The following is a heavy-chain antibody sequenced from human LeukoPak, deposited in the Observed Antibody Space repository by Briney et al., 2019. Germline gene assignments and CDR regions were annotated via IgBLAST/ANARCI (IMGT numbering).Heavy chain of an antibody. CDR3: ASGGYDILTGYYSNWFDP. CDR2: INPNSGGT. V-gene: IGHV1-2*02. CDR1: GYTFTGYY. J-gene: IGHJ5*02. D-gene: IGHD3-9*01. Sequence: GASVKVSCKASGYTFTGYYMHWVRQAPGQGLEWMGWINPNSGGTNYAQKFQGRVTMTRDTSISTAYMELSRLRSDDTAVYYCASGGYDILTGYYSNWFDPWGQGTLVTVSS.